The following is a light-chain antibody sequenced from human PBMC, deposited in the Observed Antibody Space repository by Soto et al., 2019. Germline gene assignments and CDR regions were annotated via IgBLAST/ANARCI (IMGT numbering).Light chain of an antibody. V-gene: IGKV3-20*01. CDR2: GAS. J-gene: IGKJ4*01. Sequence: EIVLMQSPGTLSLSPGERATLSCRASQSVAKNFLAWYQQKPGQAPRLLIYGASSKASGIPDRFSGSGSGTDFTLTISRLEPEDFAVFYCHQYASSPLTFGGGTKVEI. CDR1: QSVAKNF. CDR3: HQYASSPLT.